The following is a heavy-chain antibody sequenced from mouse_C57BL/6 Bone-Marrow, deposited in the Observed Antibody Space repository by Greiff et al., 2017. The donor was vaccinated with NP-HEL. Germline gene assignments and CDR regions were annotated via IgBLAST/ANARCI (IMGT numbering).Heavy chain of an antibody. CDR3: TRDPYYYGSSYPWYFDV. D-gene: IGHD1-1*01. CDR1: GFTFSSYA. Sequence: EVHLVESGEGLVKPGGSLKLSCAASGFTFSSYAMSWVRQTPEKRLEWVAYISSGGDYIYYADTVKGRFTISRDNARNTLYLQMSSLKSEDTAMYYCTRDPYYYGSSYPWYFDVWGTGTTVTVSS. CDR2: ISSGGDYI. V-gene: IGHV5-9-1*02. J-gene: IGHJ1*03.